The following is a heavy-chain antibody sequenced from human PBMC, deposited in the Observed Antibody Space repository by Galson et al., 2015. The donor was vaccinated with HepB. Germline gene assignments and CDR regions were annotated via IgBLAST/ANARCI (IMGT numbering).Heavy chain of an antibody. Sequence: SLRLSCAASGFTFSSYAMHWVRQAPGKGLEWVAVISYDGSNKYYADSVKGRFTISRDNSKNTLYLQMNSLRAEDTAVYYCAREYYYDSSGYPDAFDIWSQGTMVTVSS. J-gene: IGHJ3*02. CDR2: ISYDGSNK. CDR1: GFTFSSYA. CDR3: AREYYYDSSGYPDAFDI. V-gene: IGHV3-30-3*01. D-gene: IGHD3-22*01.